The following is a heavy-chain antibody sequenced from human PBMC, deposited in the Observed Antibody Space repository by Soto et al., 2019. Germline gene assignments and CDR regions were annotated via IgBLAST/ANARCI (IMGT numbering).Heavy chain of an antibody. CDR3: ARSVFP. CDR1: GGSISSGGYY. J-gene: IGHJ5*02. CDR2: INYSKST. V-gene: IGHV4-31*03. Sequence: QVQLQESGPGLVKPSQTLSLTCTVSGGSISSGGYYWSWFRQHPGKGLEWIGYINYSKSTYYNPSLKSRVTIWLKTSKNQFSLKLTSVTAADTAVYYCARSVFPWGQGTLVTGSS.